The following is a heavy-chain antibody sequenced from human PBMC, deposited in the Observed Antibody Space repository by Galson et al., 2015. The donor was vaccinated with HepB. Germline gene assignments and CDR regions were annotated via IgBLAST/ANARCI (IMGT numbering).Heavy chain of an antibody. D-gene: IGHD3-3*01. J-gene: IGHJ3*02. CDR2: ISTDGRTT. CDR3: AKTRFGSGDYWTFDI. V-gene: IGHV3-11*04. Sequence: SLRLSCAASGFTFSSYTMSWVRQGPGKGLEWVSYISTDGRTTYYTDSVKGRFTIARDNAKNTLSLQMSSLTADDTAVYFCAKTRFGSGDYWTFDIWGPGTLVTVSS. CDR1: GFTFSSYT.